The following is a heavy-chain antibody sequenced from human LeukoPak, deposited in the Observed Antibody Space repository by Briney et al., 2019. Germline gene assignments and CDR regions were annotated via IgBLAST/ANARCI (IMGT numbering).Heavy chain of an antibody. CDR3: ARDRGAATMIYYYYYYYMDV. J-gene: IGHJ6*03. V-gene: IGHV1-2*02. Sequence: ASVKVSCKTSGYTFTDYYMHWVRQAPGQGLEWMGWINPNSGGTNYAQKFQGRVTMTRDTSISTAYMELSSLRSDDTAVYYCARDRGAATMIYYYYYYYMDVWGKGTTVTVSS. CDR2: INPNSGGT. D-gene: IGHD5-12*01. CDR1: GYTFTDYY.